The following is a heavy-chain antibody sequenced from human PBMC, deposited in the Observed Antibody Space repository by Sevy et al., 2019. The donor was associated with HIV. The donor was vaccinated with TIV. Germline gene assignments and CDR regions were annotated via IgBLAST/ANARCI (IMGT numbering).Heavy chain of an antibody. J-gene: IGHJ4*02. CDR1: GFTFTSSA. CDR3: AALPTYSYYYGSGSSYYFDY. CDR2: IVVGSGNT. D-gene: IGHD3-10*01. V-gene: IGHV1-58*01. Sequence: ASVKVSCKASGFTFTSSAVQWVRQARGQRLEWIGWIVVGSGNTNYAQKFQERVTITRDMSTSTAYMELSSLGSEDTAVYYCAALPTYSYYYGSGSSYYFDYWGQGTLVTVSS.